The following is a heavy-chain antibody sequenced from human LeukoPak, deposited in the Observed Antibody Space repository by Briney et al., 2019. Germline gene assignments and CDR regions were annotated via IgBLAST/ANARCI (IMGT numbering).Heavy chain of an antibody. V-gene: IGHV4-4*02. Sequence: SETLSLTCAVSGGSISSNNWWGWVRQPPGKGLEWIGEIYHSGSPNYNPSLKGRVTISVDKSRNHFSLNLSSVTAADTAVYYCARVNINNWHSCDYWGQGTLVTVSS. D-gene: IGHD1-1*01. CDR3: ARVNINNWHSCDY. J-gene: IGHJ4*02. CDR1: GGSISSNNW. CDR2: IYHSGSP.